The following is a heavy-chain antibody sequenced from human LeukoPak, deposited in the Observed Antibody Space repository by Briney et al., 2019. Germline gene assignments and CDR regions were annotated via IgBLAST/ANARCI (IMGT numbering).Heavy chain of an antibody. D-gene: IGHD3-3*01. CDR1: GGTFSSYA. V-gene: IGHV1-69*13. CDR2: IIPIFGTA. CDR3: ARSISSGLPSYDY. Sequence: EASVKVSCKASGGTFSSYAISWVRQAPGQGLEWMGGIIPIFGTANYAQKFQGRVTITADESTSTAYMELSSLRSEDTAVYYCARSISSGLPSYDYWGQGTLVTVSS. J-gene: IGHJ4*02.